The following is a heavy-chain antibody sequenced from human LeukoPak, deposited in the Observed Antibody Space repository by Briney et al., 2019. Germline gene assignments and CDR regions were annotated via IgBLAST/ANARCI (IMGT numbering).Heavy chain of an antibody. V-gene: IGHV3-73*01. J-gene: IGHJ6*03. CDR3: TGNSYGDYYYYYYMDV. Sequence: GGSLKLSCAASGFTFSGSGMHWVRQASGKGLEWVGRIRSKANSYATEYAASVKGRFTISRDDSKNTAYLQMNSLKTGDTAVYYCTGNSYGDYYYYYYMDVWGKGTTVTVPS. D-gene: IGHD4-17*01. CDR2: IRSKANSYAT. CDR1: GFTFSGSG.